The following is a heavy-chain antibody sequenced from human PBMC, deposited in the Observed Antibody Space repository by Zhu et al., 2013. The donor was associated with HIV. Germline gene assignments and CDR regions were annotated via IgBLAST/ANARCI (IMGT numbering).Heavy chain of an antibody. CDR3: ARGKHNPPYKRAVASTGLPFDI. CDR2: INHSGSI. D-gene: IGHD6-19*01. J-gene: IGHJ3*02. Sequence: VQLQQWGAGLLKPSETLSLTCAVYGGSFSGYYWSWIRQPPGKGLEWIGEINHSGSINYNPSLESRVSISIDTSKNQFSLNLTSVTAADTAVYYCARGKHNPPYKRAVASTGLPFDIWGQGTLITVSS. V-gene: IGHV4-34*01. CDR1: GGSFSGYY.